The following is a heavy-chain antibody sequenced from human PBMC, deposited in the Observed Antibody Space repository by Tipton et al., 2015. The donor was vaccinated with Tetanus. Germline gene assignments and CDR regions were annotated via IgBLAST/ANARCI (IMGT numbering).Heavy chain of an antibody. Sequence: TLSLTCTVSGGSINSGTYSWGWIRQPPGKELEWVGYVYHSGLTNYNPSLKDRLTISRGTSRNQFSLTLTSVTAADTAVYYCARSKLLWFGESLSGFDSWGQGTLVTVSA. J-gene: IGHJ4*02. V-gene: IGHV4-61*01. CDR3: ARSKLLWFGESLSGFDS. CDR1: GGSINSGTYS. D-gene: IGHD3-10*01. CDR2: VYHSGLT.